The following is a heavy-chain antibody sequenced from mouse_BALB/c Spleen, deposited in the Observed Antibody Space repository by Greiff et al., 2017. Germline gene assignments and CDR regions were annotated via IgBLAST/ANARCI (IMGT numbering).Heavy chain of an antibody. Sequence: EVKLQESGGGLVKPGGSLKLSCAASGFTFSDYYMYWVRQTPEKRLEWVATISDGGSYTYYPDSVKGRFTISRDNAKNNLYLQMSSLKSEDTAMYYCARGGNHYYAMDYWGQGTSVTVSS. J-gene: IGHJ4*01. CDR2: ISDGGSYT. D-gene: IGHD2-1*01. CDR1: GFTFSDYY. V-gene: IGHV5-4*02. CDR3: ARGGNHYYAMDY.